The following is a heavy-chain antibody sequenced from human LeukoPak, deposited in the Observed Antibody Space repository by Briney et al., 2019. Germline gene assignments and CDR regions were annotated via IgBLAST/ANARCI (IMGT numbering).Heavy chain of an antibody. J-gene: IGHJ4*02. CDR1: GFTFSSYS. CDR2: ISSSSSYI. V-gene: IGHV3-21*01. Sequence: GGSLRLSCAASGFTFSSYSMTWVRQAPGKGLEWVSSISSSSSYIYYADSVKGRFTISRDNAKNSLYLQMNSLRAEDTAVYYCARDLGDSSGRGGNYWGQGTLVTVSS. CDR3: ARDLGDSSGRGGNY. D-gene: IGHD3-22*01.